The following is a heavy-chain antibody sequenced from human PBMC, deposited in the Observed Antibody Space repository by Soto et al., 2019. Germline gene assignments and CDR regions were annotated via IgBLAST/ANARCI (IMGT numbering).Heavy chain of an antibody. D-gene: IGHD5-18*01. CDR2: IYYSGST. J-gene: IGHJ5*02. Sequence: SETLSLTCTVSGGSISSSSYYWGWIRQPPGKGLEWIGSIYYSGSTYYNPSLKSRVTISVDTSKNQFSLKLSSVTAADTAVYYCARQAVDTAMVSSFGWFDPWGQGTLVTVSS. V-gene: IGHV4-39*01. CDR3: ARQAVDTAMVSSFGWFDP. CDR1: GGSISSSSYY.